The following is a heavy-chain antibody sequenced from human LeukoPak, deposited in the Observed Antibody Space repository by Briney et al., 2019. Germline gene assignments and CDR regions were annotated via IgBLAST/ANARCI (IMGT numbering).Heavy chain of an antibody. V-gene: IGHV1-2*02. D-gene: IGHD7-27*01. CDR1: GYTFTGYY. CDR2: INPNSGGT. J-gene: IGHJ4*02. Sequence: GASVKVSCKASGYTFTGYYMHWVRQAPGQGLEWIGWINPNSGGTNYAQKFQGRVTMTRDTSISTAYMELSRLRSDDTAVYYCARDRGLGTTYYYFDYWGQGTLVTVSS. CDR3: ARDRGLGTTYYYFDY.